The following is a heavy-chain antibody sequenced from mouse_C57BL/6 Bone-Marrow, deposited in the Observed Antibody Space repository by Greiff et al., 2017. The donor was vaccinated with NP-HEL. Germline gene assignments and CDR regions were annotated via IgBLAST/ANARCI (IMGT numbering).Heavy chain of an antibody. Sequence: VQLQQSGAELAKPGASVTLSCKASGYTFTSYWMHWVKQRPGQGLEWIGYINPSSGYTAYNQKFKDKATLTADKSSSTAYMQLSSLTYEDSAVYYCAYYYASSNGFAYGGQGTRVTVSA. CDR3: AYYYASSNGFAY. CDR1: GYTFTSYW. D-gene: IGHD1-1*01. J-gene: IGHJ3*01. CDR2: INPSSGYT. V-gene: IGHV1-7*01.